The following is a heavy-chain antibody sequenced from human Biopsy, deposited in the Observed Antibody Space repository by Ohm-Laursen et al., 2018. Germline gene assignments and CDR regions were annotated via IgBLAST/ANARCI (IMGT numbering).Heavy chain of an antibody. V-gene: IGHV3-11*01. CDR3: ASDYRWSPYGMDV. J-gene: IGHJ6*02. CDR2: IRDGGTTI. Sequence: SLRLSLSALVSPSVTIIRCNRQAPGHGPDWVWYIRDGGTTIYYGGSVKGRFTISRDNAKKSLYLQMNRLIAEDTAVYYCASDYRWSPYGMDVWGQGTPVTVSS. CDR1: VSPSVTI. D-gene: IGHD4-23*01.